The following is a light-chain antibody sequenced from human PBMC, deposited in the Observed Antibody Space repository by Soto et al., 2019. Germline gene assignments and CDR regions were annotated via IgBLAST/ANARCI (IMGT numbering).Light chain of an antibody. V-gene: IGKV4-1*01. CDR2: WAS. J-gene: IGKJ1*01. Sequence: DIVMTQSPDSLAVSLGERATINCKSSQSVLYSSNNKNYLAWYQQKPGQPPKLIIYWASTRESGVPDRFSGSGSGTDFTLTISSLQAEDVAGDYCQQYYSTPPTFGQGTKVEIK. CDR3: QQYYSTPPT. CDR1: QSVLYSSNNKNY.